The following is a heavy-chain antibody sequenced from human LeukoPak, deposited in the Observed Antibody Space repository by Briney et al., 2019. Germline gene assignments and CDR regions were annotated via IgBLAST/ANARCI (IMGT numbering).Heavy chain of an antibody. D-gene: IGHD2-2*01. CDR3: ARSLVPAAKDFDC. CDR2: ISSSSSTI. J-gene: IGHJ4*02. V-gene: IGHV3-48*01. CDR1: GFTFSSYS. Sequence: PGGSLRLSCAASGFTFSSYSMNWVRQAPGKGLEWVSYISSSSSTIYYADSVKGRFTISRDNAKNSLYLQMNSLRAEDTAVYYCARSLVPAAKDFDCWGQGTLVTVSS.